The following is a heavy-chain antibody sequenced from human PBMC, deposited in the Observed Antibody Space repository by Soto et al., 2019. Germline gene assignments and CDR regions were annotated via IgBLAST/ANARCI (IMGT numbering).Heavy chain of an antibody. Sequence: EVLLVESGGGLVQPGGSLRLSCAASGFTFSNYWMSWSRQGPGKGLEWVAVIKQDSSETYYVDSVKGRFTVSRDNAKRSLDLQMNTLRVEDTAVYYCVTDWGQLSGAWGQGVLVTVSS. D-gene: IGHD3-16*01. J-gene: IGHJ5*02. V-gene: IGHV3-7*03. CDR2: IKQDSSET. CDR1: GFTFSNYW. CDR3: VTDWGQLSGA.